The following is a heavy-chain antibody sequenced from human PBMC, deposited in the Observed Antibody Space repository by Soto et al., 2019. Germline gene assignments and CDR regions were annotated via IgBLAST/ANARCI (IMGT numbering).Heavy chain of an antibody. CDR3: TSSHGLPGQDY. D-gene: IGHD3-10*01. V-gene: IGHV3-74*01. J-gene: IGHJ4*02. CDR2: VNSDGSGA. Sequence: GGSLRLSCAASGFTFSSYWMHWVRQAPGKGLAWVSQVNSDGSGANYADSVKGRFTISRDNAKNMLYLQMNSLRVEDTAMYYCTSSHGLPGQDYWSQGSLVTVSS. CDR1: GFTFSSYW.